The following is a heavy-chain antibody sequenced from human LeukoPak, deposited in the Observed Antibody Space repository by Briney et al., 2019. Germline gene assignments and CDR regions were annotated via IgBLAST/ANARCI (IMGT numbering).Heavy chain of an antibody. CDR1: GYTFTGYY. CDR2: INPNSGGT. V-gene: IGHV1-2*04. D-gene: IGHD4-17*01. CDR3: ARVRGVTTLGY. Sequence: ASVKVSCKASGYTFTGYYMHWVRQAPGQGLEWMGWINPNSGGTNYAQKFQGWVTMTRDTSISTAYMELSRLRSDDTAVYYCARVRGVTTLGYWAQGTLVTVSS. J-gene: IGHJ4*02.